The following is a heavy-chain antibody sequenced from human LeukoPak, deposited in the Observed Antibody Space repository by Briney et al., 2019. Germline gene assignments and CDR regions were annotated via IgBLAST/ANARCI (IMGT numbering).Heavy chain of an antibody. CDR2: IKEDGSER. Sequence: GGSLRLSCEGSAFIFSGHWMNWVRQTPGKGLEWVASIKEDGSERQYVDSVKGRFSISRDNTKGSLFLQLNSLRAEDTAVYYCAREDYYDSSGYYVFDYWGQGTLVTVSS. CDR3: AREDYYDSSGYYVFDY. V-gene: IGHV3-7*03. D-gene: IGHD3-22*01. J-gene: IGHJ4*02. CDR1: AFIFSGHW.